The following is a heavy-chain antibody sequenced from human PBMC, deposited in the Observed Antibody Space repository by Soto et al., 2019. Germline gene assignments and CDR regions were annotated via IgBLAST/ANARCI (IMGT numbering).Heavy chain of an antibody. J-gene: IGHJ4*02. CDR1: GFTFSSYW. CDR3: VRTSLVVAAATREDY. D-gene: IGHD2-15*01. V-gene: IGHV3-74*01. CDR2: INSDVSST. Sequence: EVQLVESGGGLVQPGGSLRLSCAASGFTFSSYWRHWVRQAPGKGLVWVSRINSDVSSTSYADSVKGRFTISRDNAKNTLYLQMNSLRAEDTAGYYCVRTSLVVAAATREDYWGQGTLVTVSS.